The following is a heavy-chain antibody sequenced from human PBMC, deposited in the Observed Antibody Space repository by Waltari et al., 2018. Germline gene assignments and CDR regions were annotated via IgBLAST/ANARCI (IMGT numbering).Heavy chain of an antibody. CDR2: IYHSGST. CDR1: GGSISSGGYS. CDR3: ARGAAISHYYYYYMDV. J-gene: IGHJ6*03. Sequence: QLQLQESGSGLVKPSQTLSLTCAVSGGSISSGGYSWSWIRQPPGKGLEWIGYIYHSGSTYYNPALKSRVTISVDRSKNQFSLKLSSVTAADTAVYYCARGAAISHYYYYYMDVWGKGTTVTVSS. D-gene: IGHD2-2*01. V-gene: IGHV4-30-2*01.